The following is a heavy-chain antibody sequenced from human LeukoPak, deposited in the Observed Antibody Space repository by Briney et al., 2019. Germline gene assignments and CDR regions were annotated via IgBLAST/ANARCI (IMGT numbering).Heavy chain of an antibody. CDR3: ARDGVTYGGASGYFGY. CDR2: IWYDGSNK. CDR1: GFTFSSYG. D-gene: IGHD2-21*01. J-gene: IGHJ4*02. Sequence: GGSLRLSCAASGFTFSSYGMHWVRQAPGKGLEWVAVIWYDGSNKYYADSVKGRFTISRDNSKNTLYLQMNSLRAEDTAVYYCARDGVTYGGASGYFGYWGQGTLVTVSS. V-gene: IGHV3-33*01.